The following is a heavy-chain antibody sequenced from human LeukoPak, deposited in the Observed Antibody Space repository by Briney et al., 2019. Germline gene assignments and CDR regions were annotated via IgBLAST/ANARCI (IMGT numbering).Heavy chain of an antibody. CDR1: GYTFTSYY. D-gene: IGHD1-26*01. V-gene: IGHV1-46*01. CDR2: INPSGGST. CDR3: ARAVGATRRYFNY. Sequence: ASVKVSCKASGYTFTSYYMHWVRQAPGQGLEWMGIINPSGGSTSYAQKFQDRVTMARDTSTSTVYMELSSLRSEDTAVYYCARAVGATRRYFNYWGQGTLVTVSS. J-gene: IGHJ4*02.